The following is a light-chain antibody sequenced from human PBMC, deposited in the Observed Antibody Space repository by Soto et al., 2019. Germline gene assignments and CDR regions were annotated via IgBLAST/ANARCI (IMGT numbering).Light chain of an antibody. CDR3: QQRSNWPPGGT. J-gene: IGKJ2*01. Sequence: EIVLTQSPATLSLSPGERATLSCRASQSASSYLAWYQQTPGQAPRLLIYDASNRATGVPARFSGSGSGTDFTLTISSLEPEDFAVYYCQQRSNWPPGGTFGQGTKLEIK. V-gene: IGKV3-11*01. CDR1: QSASSY. CDR2: DAS.